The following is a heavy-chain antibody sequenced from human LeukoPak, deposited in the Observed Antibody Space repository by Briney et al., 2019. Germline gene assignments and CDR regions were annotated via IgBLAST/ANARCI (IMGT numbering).Heavy chain of an antibody. D-gene: IGHD3-10*01. Sequence: ASETLSLTCTVSGGSISTYYWSWIRQPPGKGLEWIGYIYNSGSTNYNPSLKSRVTISIDTSKNQFSLKLRFVTAADTAVYYYARGKAVRPFDIWGQGTVVTVSS. CDR2: IYNSGST. CDR1: GGSISTYY. J-gene: IGHJ3*02. V-gene: IGHV4-59*01. CDR3: ARGKAVRPFDI.